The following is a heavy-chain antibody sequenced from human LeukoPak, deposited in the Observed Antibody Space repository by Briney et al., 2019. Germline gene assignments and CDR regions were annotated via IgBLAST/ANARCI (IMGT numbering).Heavy chain of an antibody. D-gene: IGHD3-10*01. J-gene: IGHJ6*03. Sequence: GGSLRLSCAASGFTFSSYAMSWVRQAPGKGLEWVSAISGSGGSTYYADSVKGRFTISRDNSKNTLYLQMNSLRAEDTAVYYCAKVRYYGSGVAHYMDVWGKGTTVTISS. V-gene: IGHV3-23*01. CDR3: AKVRYYGSGVAHYMDV. CDR1: GFTFSSYA. CDR2: ISGSGGST.